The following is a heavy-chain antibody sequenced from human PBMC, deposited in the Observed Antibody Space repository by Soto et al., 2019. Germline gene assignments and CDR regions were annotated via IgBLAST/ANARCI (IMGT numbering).Heavy chain of an antibody. CDR2: INSDGIST. Sequence: EVQLVESGGGLVQPGGSLRLSCEASGFTFSTFWMHWVRQAPGKGLVWVSRINSDGISTNYADSVKGRVTISRDNAKNTLYLQLNSLRPEDTAVYYCARDFEYWGQGTLVTVSS. CDR1: GFTFSTFW. V-gene: IGHV3-74*01. CDR3: ARDFEY. J-gene: IGHJ4*02.